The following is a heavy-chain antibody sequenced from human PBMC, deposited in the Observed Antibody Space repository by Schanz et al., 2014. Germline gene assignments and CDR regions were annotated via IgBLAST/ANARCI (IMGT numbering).Heavy chain of an antibody. J-gene: IGHJ2*01. Sequence: QVQLVESGGGVVQPGRSLRLSCAASGFNFGSHGMHWVRQAPGKGLEWVAVISYDGSFKNYADSVRGRITMSRDNSKNTMYLQMNSLRAEDTAVYFCAKDLGVDCGDGCFNWYFDLWGRGTLVTVSS. CDR1: GFNFGSHG. V-gene: IGHV3-33*06. D-gene: IGHD2-21*02. CDR2: ISYDGSFK. CDR3: AKDLGVDCGDGCFNWYFDL.